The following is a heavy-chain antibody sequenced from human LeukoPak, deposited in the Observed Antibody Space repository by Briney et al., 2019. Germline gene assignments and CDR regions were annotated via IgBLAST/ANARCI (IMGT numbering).Heavy chain of an antibody. D-gene: IGHD3-22*01. Sequence: SETLSLTCAVSGDSISSGGYSWSWIRQPPGKALEWIDYISSTGSTYYNPSLKSRLSISSDTSKNQFSLNLSSVTAADTAVYYCARFRTDDTSGYYGGSFDYWGQGTLVTVSS. CDR3: ARFRTDDTSGYYGGSFDY. J-gene: IGHJ4*02. V-gene: IGHV4-30-4*07. CDR2: ISSTGST. CDR1: GDSISSGGYS.